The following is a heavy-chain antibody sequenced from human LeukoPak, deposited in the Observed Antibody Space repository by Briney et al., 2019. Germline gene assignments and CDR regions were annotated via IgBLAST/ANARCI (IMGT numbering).Heavy chain of an antibody. V-gene: IGHV1-69*04. CDR2: IIPILGIA. J-gene: IGHJ6*02. CDR3: AREEWEFDGMDV. D-gene: IGHD3-10*01. CDR1: GGTFSSYN. Sequence: ASVKVSCKASGGTFSSYNISWVRQAPGQGLEWMGRIIPILGIANYAQKFQGRVTITADKSTSTAYMELSSLRSEDTAVYYCAREEWEFDGMDVWGQGTTVTVSS.